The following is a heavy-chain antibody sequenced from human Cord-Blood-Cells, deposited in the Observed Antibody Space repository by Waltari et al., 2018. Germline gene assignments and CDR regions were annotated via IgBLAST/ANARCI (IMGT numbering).Heavy chain of an antibody. D-gene: IGHD2-15*01. Sequence: EVQLVESGGGLIQPGGSLRLSCAASGFTVGSNYMSWVRQAPGKGLEWVSVIDSGGSTYYADSVKGRFTISRDNSKNTLYLQMNSLRAKDTAVYYCARVLGSWYYFDYWGQGTLVTVSS. V-gene: IGHV3-53*01. CDR3: ARVLGSWYYFDY. CDR1: GFTVGSNY. J-gene: IGHJ4*02. CDR2: IDSGGST.